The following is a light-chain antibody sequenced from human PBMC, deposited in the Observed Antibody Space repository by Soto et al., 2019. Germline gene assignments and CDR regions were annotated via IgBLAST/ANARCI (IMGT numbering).Light chain of an antibody. CDR1: QGISSY. Sequence: DIQLTQSPSFLSASVGDRVTITCRAIQGISSYLAWYQQKPGKAPKLLIYAASTLQSGVPSRFSGSGSGTEITLTISTLQPEDFATYYYQHLNNSPFTFGPGTKVDIK. J-gene: IGKJ3*01. CDR3: QHLNNSPFT. CDR2: AAS. V-gene: IGKV1-9*01.